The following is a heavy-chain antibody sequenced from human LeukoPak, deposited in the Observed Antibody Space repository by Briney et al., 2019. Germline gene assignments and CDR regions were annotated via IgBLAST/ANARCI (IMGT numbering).Heavy chain of an antibody. CDR1: GGSISSYY. CDR2: IYSSGST. CDR3: ATQSYYYGMDV. J-gene: IGHJ6*02. Sequence: SETLSLTCTVSGGSISSYYWSWIRQPPGKGLEWLGYIYSSGSTNYNPSLKSRVTISVDTSKNQFSLKLSSVTAADTAVNYCATQSYYYGMDVWGQGTTVTVSS. V-gene: IGHV4-59*01.